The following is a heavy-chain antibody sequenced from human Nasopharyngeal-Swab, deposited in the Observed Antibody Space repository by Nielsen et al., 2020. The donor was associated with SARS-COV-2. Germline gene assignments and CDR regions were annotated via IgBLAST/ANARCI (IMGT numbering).Heavy chain of an antibody. V-gene: IGHV3-30-3*01. Sequence: GGSLRLSCAASGFTFSRYTMHWVRQAPGKGLEWVAVISYVGSNKYYADPVKGRFTISRDISKNTLYLQMNSLRAEDTAVFYCASTPLDSSGYYYAFHYWVRGTLVTVSS. J-gene: IGHJ4*02. CDR3: ASTPLDSSGYYYAFHY. D-gene: IGHD3-22*01. CDR1: GFTFSRYT. CDR2: ISYVGSNK.